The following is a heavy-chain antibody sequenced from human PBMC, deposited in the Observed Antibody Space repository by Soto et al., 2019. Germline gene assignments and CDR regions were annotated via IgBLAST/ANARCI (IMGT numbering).Heavy chain of an antibody. Sequence: SETLSLTCTVSGGSISSGGYYWSWIRQHPGKGLEWIGYIYYSGSTYYNPSLKSRVTISVDTSKNQFSLKLSSVTAADTAVYYCATSGGSGYYPFDYWGQGTLVTVSS. CDR3: ATSGGSGYYPFDY. V-gene: IGHV4-31*03. CDR2: IYYSGST. CDR1: GGSISSGGYY. J-gene: IGHJ4*02. D-gene: IGHD3-22*01.